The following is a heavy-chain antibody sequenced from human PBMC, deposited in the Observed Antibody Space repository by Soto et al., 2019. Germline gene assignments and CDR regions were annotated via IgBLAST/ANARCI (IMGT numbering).Heavy chain of an antibody. CDR2: INSDGSST. Sequence: GGSLRLSCAASGFTFSSYWMHWVRQAPGKGLVWVSRINSDGSSTSYADSVKGRFTISRDNAKNTLYLQMSSLRADDTAVYYCARSLFLASTDTEPFDYWGQGALVTVSS. J-gene: IGHJ4*02. V-gene: IGHV3-74*01. CDR3: ARSLFLASTDTEPFDY. CDR1: GFTFSSYW. D-gene: IGHD3-3*02.